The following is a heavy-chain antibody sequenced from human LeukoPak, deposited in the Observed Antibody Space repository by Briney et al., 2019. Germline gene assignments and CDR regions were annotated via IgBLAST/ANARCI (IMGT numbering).Heavy chain of an antibody. CDR2: IRHDGSYQ. CDR1: RFTFSSYG. CDR3: AKNRDSSDYPRDFDY. V-gene: IGHV3-30*02. D-gene: IGHD3-22*01. J-gene: IGHJ4*02. Sequence: GGSLRLSCAASRFTFSSYGMHWVRQTPGKGLEWVAFIRHDGSYQQYADSVKGRFTVSRDNSKDTVYLQMNSLRTEHTAVYYCAKNRDSSDYPRDFDYWGQGTLVTVSS.